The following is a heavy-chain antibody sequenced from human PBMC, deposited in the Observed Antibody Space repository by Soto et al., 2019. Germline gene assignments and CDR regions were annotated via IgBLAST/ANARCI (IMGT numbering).Heavy chain of an antibody. D-gene: IGHD3-16*01. Sequence: GGSLRLSCAASGFTFSSYARSWVRQAPGKGLEWVSAISGSGGSTYYADSVKGRFTISRDNSKNTLYLQMNSLRAEDTAVYYCAKDLTETGYFDYWGQGTLVTVSS. J-gene: IGHJ4*02. CDR3: AKDLTETGYFDY. V-gene: IGHV3-23*01. CDR2: ISGSGGST. CDR1: GFTFSSYA.